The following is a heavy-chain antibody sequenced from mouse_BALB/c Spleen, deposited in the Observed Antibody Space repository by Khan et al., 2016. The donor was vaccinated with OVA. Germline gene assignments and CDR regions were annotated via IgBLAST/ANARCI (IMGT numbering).Heavy chain of an antibody. Sequence: QIQLVQSGPELKKPGETVKISCKASGYTFTNYGMNWVKQAPGKGLKWMGWINTYTGEPTYADDFKGRFAFSLETSASTAYLQINNLKNEDTATYFCARSTRITTGRNWFAYWGQGTLVTVSA. CDR2: INTYTGEP. V-gene: IGHV9-3-1*01. J-gene: IGHJ3*01. CDR1: GYTFTNYG. D-gene: IGHD2-4*01. CDR3: ARSTRITTGRNWFAY.